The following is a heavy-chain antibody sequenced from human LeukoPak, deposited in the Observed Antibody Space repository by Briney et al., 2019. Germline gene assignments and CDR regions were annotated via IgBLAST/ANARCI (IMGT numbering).Heavy chain of an antibody. J-gene: IGHJ4*02. Sequence: GGSLRLSCAASVFALRNYYVHCVREPPGKGRRWGSRINSDGRDTTYVDAGKGRFTTPRDKAKNAVSLQINRLRAEDTTGYYFATFGYNWNLGYWGQGTLVTVSS. CDR1: VFALRNYY. D-gene: IGHD1-20*01. V-gene: IGHV3-74*03. CDR2: INSDGRDT. CDR3: ATFGYNWNLGY.